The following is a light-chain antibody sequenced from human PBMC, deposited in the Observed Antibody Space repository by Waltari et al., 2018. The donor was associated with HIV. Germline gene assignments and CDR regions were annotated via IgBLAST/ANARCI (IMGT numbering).Light chain of an antibody. CDR3: SSYTSGSTLV. V-gene: IGLV2-14*01. CDR1: SSDVADYNY. Sequence: QSALTQPASVTGSPGQSITISCTGTSSDVADYNYVSWYQQHPVKAPKLIIYEVSNRPSGVSNRFSGSKSGNTASLTISGLQTEDEAHYYCSSYTSGSTLVFGGGTRLTVL. CDR2: EVS. J-gene: IGLJ2*01.